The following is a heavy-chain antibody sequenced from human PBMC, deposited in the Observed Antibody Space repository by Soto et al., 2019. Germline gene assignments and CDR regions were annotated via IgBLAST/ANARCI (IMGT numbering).Heavy chain of an antibody. V-gene: IGHV1-69*13. CDR1: GGTFSSYA. Sequence: GASVKVSCKASGGTFSSYAISWVRQAPGQGLEWMGGIIPIFGTANYAQKFQGRVTITADESTSTAYMELSSLRSEDTAVYYCASTLRYCSGGSCYSRLNYYYGMDVWGQGTTVTVSS. CDR3: ASTLRYCSGGSCYSRLNYYYGMDV. CDR2: IIPIFGTA. J-gene: IGHJ6*02. D-gene: IGHD2-15*01.